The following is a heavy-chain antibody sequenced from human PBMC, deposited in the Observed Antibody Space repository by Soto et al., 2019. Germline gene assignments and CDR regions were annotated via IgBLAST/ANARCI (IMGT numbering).Heavy chain of an antibody. CDR1: GYSFTSYW. V-gene: IGHV5-51*01. J-gene: IGHJ6*02. D-gene: IGHD3-3*01. CDR2: IYPGDSDT. CDR3: ARRFDFWSGYYGMDV. Sequence: VESLKISCKGSGYSFTSYWIGRVRQIPGKGLEWMGIIYPGDSDTRYSPSFQGQVTISADKSISTAYLQWSSLKASDTAMYYCARRFDFWSGYYGMDVWGQGPKVTVS.